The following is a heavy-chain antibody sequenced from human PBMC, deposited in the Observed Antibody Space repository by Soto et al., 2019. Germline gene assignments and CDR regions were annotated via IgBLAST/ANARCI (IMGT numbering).Heavy chain of an antibody. Sequence: SETLSLTCAVSGGSISSSGYSWSWIRQPPGKGLEWIGYMYHSGSTYYNPSLKSRVTISIDRSKNQFSLKLSSVTAADTAVYYCARGRGYSYGLDPWGQGTLVTVS. CDR1: GGSISSSGYS. D-gene: IGHD5-18*01. J-gene: IGHJ5*02. V-gene: IGHV4-30-2*01. CDR2: MYHSGST. CDR3: ARGRGYSYGLDP.